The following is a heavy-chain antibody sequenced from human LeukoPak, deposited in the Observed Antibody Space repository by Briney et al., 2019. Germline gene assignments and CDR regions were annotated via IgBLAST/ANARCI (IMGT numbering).Heavy chain of an antibody. CDR1: GYTFTSYA. J-gene: IGHJ4*02. D-gene: IGHD3-3*01. CDR2: IIPIFGTA. V-gene: IGHV1-69*13. CDR3: ARDINSDFWSGYPFDY. Sequence: SVKVSCKASGYTFTSYAMHWVRQAPGQRLEWMGGIIPIFGTANYAQKFQGRVTFTADESTSTAYMELSSLRSEDTAVYYCARDINSDFWSGYPFDYWGQGTLVTSPQ.